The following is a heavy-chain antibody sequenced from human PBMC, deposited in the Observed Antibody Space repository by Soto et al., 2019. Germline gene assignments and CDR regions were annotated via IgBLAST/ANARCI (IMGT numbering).Heavy chain of an antibody. CDR2: INHSGST. CDR3: ARSLVAATAFDY. CDR1: GGSFSGYY. D-gene: IGHD2-15*01. V-gene: IGHV4-34*01. Sequence: PSETLSLTCAVYGGSFSGYYWSWIRQPPGKGLEWIGEINHSGSTNYNPSLKSRVTISVGTSKNQFSLKLSSVTAADTAVYYCARSLVAATAFDYWGQGSLVTVSS. J-gene: IGHJ4*02.